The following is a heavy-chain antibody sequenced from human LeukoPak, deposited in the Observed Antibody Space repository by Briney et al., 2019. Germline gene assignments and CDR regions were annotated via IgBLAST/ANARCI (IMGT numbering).Heavy chain of an antibody. V-gene: IGHV4-4*09. Sequence: PSETLSLTCTVSGGSIGSYYWSWIRQPPGKGLEWIGYIYTSGSTNYNPSLKSRVTISVDTSKNQFSLKLSSVTAADTAVYYCARLNLSSSYYYYYMDVWGKGTTVTVSS. CDR3: ARLNLSSSYYYYYMDV. D-gene: IGHD1-14*01. CDR2: IYTSGST. J-gene: IGHJ6*03. CDR1: GGSIGSYY.